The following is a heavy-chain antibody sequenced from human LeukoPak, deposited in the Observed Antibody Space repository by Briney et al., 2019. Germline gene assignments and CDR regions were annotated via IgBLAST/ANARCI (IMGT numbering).Heavy chain of an antibody. V-gene: IGHV4-4*07. D-gene: IGHD3-10*01. Sequence: PSETLSLTCTVSGGSISSYYLSWIRQPAGKGLEWIGRIYSRGTTYNPSLKDRVTMSADTSRNHVSLTLNSVTAADTAVYYCARDSGTTGEVKFDPWGQGTLVTVSS. CDR3: ARDSGTTGEVKFDP. CDR2: IYSRGT. J-gene: IGHJ5*02. CDR1: GGSISSYY.